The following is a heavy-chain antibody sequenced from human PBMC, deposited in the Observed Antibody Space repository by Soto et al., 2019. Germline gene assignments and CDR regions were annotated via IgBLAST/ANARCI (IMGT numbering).Heavy chain of an antibody. CDR2: IYYSGST. CDR1: GGSISSGGYY. CDR3: ARDRRGYGDSSPNPGYYYYYGMDV. D-gene: IGHD4-17*01. Sequence: QVQLQESGPGLVKPSQTLSLTCTVSGGSISSGGYYWSWIRQHPGKGLEWIGYIYYSGSTYYNPYLKSRVTISVDTSKNQSSLKLSSVTAADTAVYYCARDRRGYGDSSPNPGYYYYYGMDVWGQGTTVTVSS. V-gene: IGHV4-31*03. J-gene: IGHJ6*02.